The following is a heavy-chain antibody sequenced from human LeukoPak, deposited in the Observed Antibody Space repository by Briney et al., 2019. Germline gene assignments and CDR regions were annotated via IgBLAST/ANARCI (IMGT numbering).Heavy chain of an antibody. V-gene: IGHV1-46*01. Sequence: ASVKVSCKASGYTFTRYYMNWVRQAPGQRLEWMGVINPSGGNTRYDQNFQGRVTLARDTATSTFYMGLSSLRSEDTAVYYGARYLEIDGYSYGVFDYWGQGTLLTVSS. CDR3: ARYLEIDGYSYGVFDY. J-gene: IGHJ4*02. CDR2: INPSGGNT. D-gene: IGHD5-18*01. CDR1: GYTFTRYY.